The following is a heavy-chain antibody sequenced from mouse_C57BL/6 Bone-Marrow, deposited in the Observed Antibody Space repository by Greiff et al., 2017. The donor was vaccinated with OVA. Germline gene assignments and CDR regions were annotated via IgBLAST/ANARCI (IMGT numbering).Heavy chain of an antibody. V-gene: IGHV1-69*01. J-gene: IGHJ2*01. CDR2: IDPSDSYT. CDR3: ATRIYYDYDGYFDY. D-gene: IGHD2-4*01. CDR1: GYTFTSYW. Sequence: QVQLQQPGAELVMPGASVKLSCKASGYTFTSYWMHWVKQRPGQGLEWIGEIDPSDSYTNYNQKVKGKSTLTVDKSSSTAYMQLSSLTSEDSAVYYCATRIYYDYDGYFDYWGQGTTLTVSS.